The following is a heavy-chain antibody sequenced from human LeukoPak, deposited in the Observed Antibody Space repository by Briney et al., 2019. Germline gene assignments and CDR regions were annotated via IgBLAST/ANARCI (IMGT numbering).Heavy chain of an antibody. V-gene: IGHV3-30*02. Sequence: GGSLRLSYAASGLTYRSYGMHWVRQAPGRALEWVAFIRYDRRNKYYADSVKGRFTISRDNSKKCLYLQMNSLRGEDTAVYCCPQGSKAVVFPRDYYMDVWGKGTTVPIPS. CDR1: GLTYRSYG. CDR2: IRYDRRNK. D-gene: IGHD6-19*01. J-gene: IGHJ6*03. CDR3: PQGSKAVVFPRDYYMDV.